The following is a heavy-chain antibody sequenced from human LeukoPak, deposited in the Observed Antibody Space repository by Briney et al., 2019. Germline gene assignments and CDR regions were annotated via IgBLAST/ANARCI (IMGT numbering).Heavy chain of an antibody. CDR2: IKQDGSEK. J-gene: IGHJ4*02. CDR1: GFTFSSYW. CDR3: ASSPRGALLYYGSGRYYRQPDYFDY. Sequence: PGGSLRLSCAASGFTFSSYWMSWVRQAPRKGLEWVANIKQDGSEKYYVDSVNGRFTTSRDNAKNSLFLQMNGLRVEDTAVYYCASSPRGALLYYGSGRYYRQPDYFDYWGQGTLVTVSS. D-gene: IGHD3-10*01. V-gene: IGHV3-7*01.